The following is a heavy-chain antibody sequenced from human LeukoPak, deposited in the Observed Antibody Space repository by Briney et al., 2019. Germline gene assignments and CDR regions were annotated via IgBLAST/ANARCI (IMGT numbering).Heavy chain of an antibody. Sequence: ASVKVSCKASGYTFTSYDINWVRQATGQGLEWMGWMNPNSGNTGYAQKFQGRVTITRNTSISTAYMELSGLRSEDTAVYYCARGFITIFGVGTDYWGQGTLVTVSS. CDR3: ARGFITIFGVGTDY. D-gene: IGHD3-3*01. J-gene: IGHJ4*02. V-gene: IGHV1-8*03. CDR1: GYTFTSYD. CDR2: MNPNSGNT.